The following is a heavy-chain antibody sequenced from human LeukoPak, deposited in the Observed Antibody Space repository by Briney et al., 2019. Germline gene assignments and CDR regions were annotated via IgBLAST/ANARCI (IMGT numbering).Heavy chain of an antibody. CDR1: GCTFSNYW. J-gene: IGHJ4*02. CDR3: ARGDDFSGDY. CDR2: IHPEGNEK. V-gene: IGHV3-7*04. D-gene: IGHD3/OR15-3a*01. Sequence: PGGSLRLSCAASGCTFSNYWMGWVLQAPGKGLEWVANIHPEGNEKYHVDSVKGRFTISRDNAKNFLHLQMDSLRVEDTAVYYCARGDDFSGDYWGQGTLVTVSS.